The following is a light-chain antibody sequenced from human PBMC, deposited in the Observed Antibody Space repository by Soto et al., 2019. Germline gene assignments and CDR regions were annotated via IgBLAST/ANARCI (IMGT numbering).Light chain of an antibody. CDR1: QSISTY. CDR2: GAS. J-gene: IGKJ2*01. CDR3: QQSHSAQYT. V-gene: IGKV1-39*01. Sequence: DIQMTQSPSSLSASVGDRVTITCRASQSISTYLNWYQHKSGKAPNLLIYGASRLQSGVPSRFSGSGSGTDFTLTINSLQPEDFATYYCQQSHSAQYTFGQGTKMEIK.